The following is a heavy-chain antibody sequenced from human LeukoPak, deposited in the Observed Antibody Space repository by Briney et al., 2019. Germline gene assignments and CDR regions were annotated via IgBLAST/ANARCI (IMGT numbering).Heavy chain of an antibody. Sequence: PGRSLRLSCAASGFTVSSYGMHWVGPAPGKGLEGLAVIWYGGSNKSYADPVKGRFTISRDNSKNALYLQMSSLRAEDTAVYYCAKEGYYGSGSYYMDVWGKGTTVTVSS. CDR1: GFTVSSYG. J-gene: IGHJ6*03. CDR3: AKEGYYGSGSYYMDV. V-gene: IGHV3-33*06. CDR2: IWYGGSNK. D-gene: IGHD3-10*01.